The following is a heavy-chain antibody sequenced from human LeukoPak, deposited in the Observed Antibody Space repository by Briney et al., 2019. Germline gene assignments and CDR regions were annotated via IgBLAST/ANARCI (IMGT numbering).Heavy chain of an antibody. D-gene: IGHD4-11*01. V-gene: IGHV3-11*01. J-gene: IGHJ4*02. CDR2: ISSSGSTI. Sequence: GGSLRLSCAASGFTFSDYYMSWIRQAPGKGLEWVSYISSSGSTIYYAHSVKGRFTISRDNAKNSLYLQMNSLRAEDTAVYYCARVHYSNYLDYWGQGTLVTVSS. CDR1: GFTFSDYY. CDR3: ARVHYSNYLDY.